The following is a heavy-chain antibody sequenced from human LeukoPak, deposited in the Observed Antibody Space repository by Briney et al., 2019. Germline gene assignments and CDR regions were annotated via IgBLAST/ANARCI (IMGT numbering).Heavy chain of an antibody. CDR2: IKSKASNYAT. CDR1: GFTFSASA. J-gene: IGHJ4*02. Sequence: GGSLRLSCAASGFTFSASAMHWVRQTSGKGLEWVGRIKSKASNYATAYAASVNGRFTISRDDSKNTAYLQMNSLKTEDTAVYYCTTDRSTNWGQGTLVTVSS. V-gene: IGHV3-73*01. CDR3: TTDRSTN.